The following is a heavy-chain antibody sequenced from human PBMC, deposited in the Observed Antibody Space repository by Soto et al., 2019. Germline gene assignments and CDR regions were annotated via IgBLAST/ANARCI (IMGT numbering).Heavy chain of an antibody. CDR3: ARGRPYYYDSSGYYTYFQH. V-gene: IGHV1-8*01. D-gene: IGHD3-22*01. CDR2: MNPNSGNT. CDR1: GYTFTSYD. J-gene: IGHJ1*01. Sequence: QVRLVQSGAEVKKPGASVKVSCKASGYTFTSYDINWVRQATGQGLEWMGWMNPNSGNTGYAQKFQGRVTMTRNTSISTAYMELSSLRSEDTAVYYCARGRPYYYDSSGYYTYFQHWGQGTLVTVSS.